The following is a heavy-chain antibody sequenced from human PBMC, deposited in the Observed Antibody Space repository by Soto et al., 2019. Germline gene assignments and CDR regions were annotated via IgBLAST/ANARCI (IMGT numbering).Heavy chain of an antibody. J-gene: IGHJ6*02. CDR3: ARGRAYYDILTGYYKNYYYGMDV. CDR1: GGSFSGYY. D-gene: IGHD3-9*01. CDR2: INHSGST. V-gene: IGHV4-34*01. Sequence: PSETLSLTCAVYGGSFSGYYWSWIRQPPGKGLEWIGEINHSGSTNYNPSLKSRVTISVDTSKNQFSLKLSSVTAADTAVYYCARGRAYYDILTGYYKNYYYGMDVWGQGTTAPVSS.